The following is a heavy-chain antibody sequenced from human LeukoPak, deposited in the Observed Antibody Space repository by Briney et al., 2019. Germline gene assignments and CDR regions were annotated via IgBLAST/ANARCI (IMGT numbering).Heavy chain of an antibody. CDR2: IYYSGST. CDR3: ARPTGGPTYYFDY. D-gene: IGHD7-27*01. Sequence: SETLSLTCTVSGGSISSSSYYWGWIRQPPGKGLEWIGSIYYSGSTYYNPSLKSRVTISVDTSKNQFSLKLSSVTAADTAMYYCARPTGGPTYYFDYWGQGTLVTVSS. CDR1: GGSISSSSYY. V-gene: IGHV4-39*01. J-gene: IGHJ4*02.